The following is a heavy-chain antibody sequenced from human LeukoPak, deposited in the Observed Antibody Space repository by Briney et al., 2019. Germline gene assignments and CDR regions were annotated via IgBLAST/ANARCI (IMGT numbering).Heavy chain of an antibody. D-gene: IGHD2/OR15-2a*01. CDR1: GLTFGDYA. V-gene: IGHV3-23*01. Sequence: GGSLRLSCAASGLTFGDYAMHWVRQSPGKGLERVSGFGGSGITTDYADSVKGRFTISRNNSKSTLYLQMNSLRAEDTAVYYCAKEFSMNREIIRDAFDIWGPGTMVTVSS. CDR2: FGGSGITT. CDR3: AKEFSMNREIIRDAFDI. J-gene: IGHJ3*02.